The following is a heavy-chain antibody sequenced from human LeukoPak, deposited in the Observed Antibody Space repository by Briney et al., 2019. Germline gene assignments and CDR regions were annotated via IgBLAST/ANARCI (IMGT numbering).Heavy chain of an antibody. V-gene: IGHV1-18*04. D-gene: IGHD6-19*01. Sequence: ASVKVSCKASGYTFTSYYMHWVRQAPGQGLEWMGWISAYNGNTNYAQKLQGRVTMTTDTSTSTAYMELRSLRSDDTAVYYCAREESSGWYSVLDYWGQGTLVTVSS. CDR2: ISAYNGNT. J-gene: IGHJ4*02. CDR3: AREESSGWYSVLDY. CDR1: GYTFTSYY.